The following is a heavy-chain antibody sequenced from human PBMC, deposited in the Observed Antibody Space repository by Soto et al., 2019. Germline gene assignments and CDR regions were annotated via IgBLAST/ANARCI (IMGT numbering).Heavy chain of an antibody. CDR3: TRDGVVVVTAIIY. Sequence: GGYLRLSCTASGFTFGDYAMSWFRQAPGKGLEWVGFIRSKAYGGTTEYAASVKGRFTISRDDSKSIAYLQMNSLKTEDTAVYYCTRDGVVVVTAIIYWGQGTLVTVSS. V-gene: IGHV3-49*03. J-gene: IGHJ4*02. D-gene: IGHD2-21*02. CDR1: GFTFGDYA. CDR2: IRSKAYGGTT.